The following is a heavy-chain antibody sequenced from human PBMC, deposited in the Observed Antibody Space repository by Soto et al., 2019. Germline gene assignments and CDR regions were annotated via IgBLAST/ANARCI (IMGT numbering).Heavy chain of an antibody. CDR1: GGSISSYF. D-gene: IGHD1-26*01. J-gene: IGHJ3*02. CDR2: IFYSGTT. CDR3: ARGRGGTYDAFDI. V-gene: IGHV4-59*01. Sequence: QVQLQESGPRLVKPSETLSLTCTVSGGSISSYFWSWIRQSPGEGLEWIGYIFYSGTTNYSPSLKSRGTMSLGTAKNQFSLNLTSVTAADTAVYYCARGRGGTYDAFDIWGQGTMVTVSS.